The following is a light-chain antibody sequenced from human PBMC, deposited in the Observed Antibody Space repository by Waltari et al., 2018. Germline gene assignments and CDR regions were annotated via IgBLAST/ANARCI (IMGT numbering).Light chain of an antibody. Sequence: EIVLTQSPATLSLSPGERATLSCRASQSVSSSLAWYQQKPGQAPRLLIYDASKRATGIPDRFSGSGSGTDFTLTISRLEPEDSAVYFCHLYGSARTFGGGTKVEIK. CDR1: QSVSSS. CDR2: DAS. CDR3: HLYGSART. V-gene: IGKV3-11*01. J-gene: IGKJ4*01.